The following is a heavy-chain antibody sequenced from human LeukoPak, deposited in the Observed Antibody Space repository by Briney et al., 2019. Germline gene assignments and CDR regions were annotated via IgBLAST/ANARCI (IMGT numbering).Heavy chain of an antibody. V-gene: IGHV1-18*01. CDR1: GSTYTSSL. CDR2: ISGFNGNT. Sequence: ASVKVSCKASGSTYTSSLISWVRQFPGQGLEWMGWISGFNGNTDYAQKFKDRVALTTDTSTSTAYMELRSLTSDDTAVYYCARIWAEFQLLSDYWSQGTLVTVSP. J-gene: IGHJ4*02. D-gene: IGHD3-10*01. CDR3: ARIWAEFQLLSDY.